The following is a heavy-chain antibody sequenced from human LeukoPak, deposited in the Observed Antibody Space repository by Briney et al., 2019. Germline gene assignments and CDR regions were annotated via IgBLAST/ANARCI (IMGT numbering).Heavy chain of an antibody. CDR3: ARVKERTKATIPDYFQD. CDR1: GYTFTGYY. J-gene: IGHJ1*01. D-gene: IGHD5-12*01. Sequence: ASVKVSCTASGYTFTGYYMHWVRQAPGQGLEWMGWINPNSGGTNYAQKFQGRVTMTRDTSISIVYMEVNRLRSDDTAVYYCARVKERTKATIPDYFQDWGQGTLVTVSS. V-gene: IGHV1-2*02. CDR2: INPNSGGT.